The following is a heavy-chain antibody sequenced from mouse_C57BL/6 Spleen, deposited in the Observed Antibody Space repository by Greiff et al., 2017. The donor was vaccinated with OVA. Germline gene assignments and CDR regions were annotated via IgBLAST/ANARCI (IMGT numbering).Heavy chain of an antibody. CDR1: GFTFSSYG. CDR2: ISSGGSYT. J-gene: IGHJ2*01. CDR3: ARTGFDY. Sequence: EVQGVESGGDLVKPGGSLKLSCAASGFTFSSYGMSWVRQTPDKRLEWVATISSGGSYTYYPDSVKGRFTISRDNAKNTLYLQMSSLKSEDTAMYYCARTGFDYWGQGTTLTVSS. D-gene: IGHD4-1*01. V-gene: IGHV5-6*01.